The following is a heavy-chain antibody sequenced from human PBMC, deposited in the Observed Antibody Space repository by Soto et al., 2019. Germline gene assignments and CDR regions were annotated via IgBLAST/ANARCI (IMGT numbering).Heavy chain of an antibody. V-gene: IGHV4-34*01. CDR1: GGSFSGYY. CDR3: ARGLLLWFGELSRRGGYYYYMDV. Sequence: QVQLQQWGAGLLKPSETLSLTCAVYGGSFSGYYWSWIRQPPGKGLEWIGEINDSGSSNYNPSLKSRVTISVDTPKSQFSLRLSSVTPADTGVCYCARGLLLWFGELSRRGGYYYYMDVWGKGTMVTVSS. J-gene: IGHJ6*03. CDR2: INDSGSS. D-gene: IGHD3-10*01.